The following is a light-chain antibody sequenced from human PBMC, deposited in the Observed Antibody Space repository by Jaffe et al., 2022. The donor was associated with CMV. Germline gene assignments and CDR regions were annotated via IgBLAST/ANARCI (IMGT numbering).Light chain of an antibody. J-gene: IGKJ4*01. Sequence: EIVMTQSPATLSVSPGERATLSCRASQSVSSNLAWYQQMPGQAPRLLIFGASTRAPGVPARFSGSGSGTEFTLTISSLQSEDFAVYYCQQYYNWPPFTFGGGTKVEIK. V-gene: IGKV3D-15*01. CDR1: QSVSSN. CDR2: GAS. CDR3: QQYYNWPPFT.